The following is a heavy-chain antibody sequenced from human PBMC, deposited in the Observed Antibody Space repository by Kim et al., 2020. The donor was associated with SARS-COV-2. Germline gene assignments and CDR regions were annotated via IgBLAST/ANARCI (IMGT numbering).Heavy chain of an antibody. CDR3: ARGGGDFDY. J-gene: IGHJ4*02. Sequence: GGTNYNPSLKSRVTISVDTSKNQFSLKLSSVTAADTAVYYCARGGGDFDYWGQGTLVTVSS. CDR2: GGT. V-gene: IGHV4-59*09. D-gene: IGHD2-15*01.